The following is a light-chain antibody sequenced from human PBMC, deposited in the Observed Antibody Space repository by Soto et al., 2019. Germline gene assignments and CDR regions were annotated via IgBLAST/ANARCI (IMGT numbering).Light chain of an antibody. J-gene: IGLJ3*02. V-gene: IGLV1-44*01. CDR1: TSNIGSNT. CDR3: VSWDDSLNGWV. Sequence: QSVLTQPPSASGTPGQRVTISCSGSTSNIGSNTVNWYQQLPGTAPKLLIHSNNLRPSGVPDRFLGSKSGTSASLAISGLQSEDEADYYCVSWDDSLNGWVFGGGTKLTVL. CDR2: SNN.